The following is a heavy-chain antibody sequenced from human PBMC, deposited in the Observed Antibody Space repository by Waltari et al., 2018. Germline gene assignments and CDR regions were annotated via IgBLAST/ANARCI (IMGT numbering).Heavy chain of an antibody. D-gene: IGHD4-17*01. Sequence: EVQLLESGGGLVQPGGSLRLSCAASGFTFSSYAMSWVRQAPGKGLEWVSVIYSGGSSTYYADSVKGRFTISRDNSKNTLYLQMNSLRAEDTAVYYCAKESVTNYYYYYMDVWGKGTTVTVPS. CDR3: AKESVTNYYYYYMDV. CDR1: GFTFSSYA. J-gene: IGHJ6*03. V-gene: IGHV3-23*03. CDR2: IYSGGSST.